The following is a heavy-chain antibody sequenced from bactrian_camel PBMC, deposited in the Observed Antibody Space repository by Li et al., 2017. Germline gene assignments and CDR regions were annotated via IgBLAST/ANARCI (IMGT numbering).Heavy chain of an antibody. J-gene: IGHJ6*01. CDR1: GYTSKICS. V-gene: IGHV3S1*01. Sequence: HVQLVESGGGTVQAGMSLRLSCAASGYTSKICSWNWYRQPPGKSRELVSSTFANGGTHYADSVKGRFTIARDNTNNLVYLQMGSLKSEDTARYYCAKGTYYRHGVVVDLGIWGQGTQVTVS. D-gene: IGHD2*01. CDR3: AKGTYYRHGVVVDLGI. CDR2: TFANGGT.